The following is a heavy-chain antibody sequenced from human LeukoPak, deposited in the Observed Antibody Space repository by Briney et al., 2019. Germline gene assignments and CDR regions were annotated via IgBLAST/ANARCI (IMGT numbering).Heavy chain of an antibody. J-gene: IGHJ6*02. CDR3: ARVRGEENYYYGMDV. Sequence: GGSLRLSCAASGFTVSSNYMSWVRQAPGKGLEWVSVIYSGGSTYYADSVKGRFTISRDNSKNTLYLQMNSLRAEDTAVYYCARVRGEENYYYGMDVWGQGTTVTVSS. CDR1: GFTVSSNY. CDR2: IYSGGST. V-gene: IGHV3-66*01. D-gene: IGHD3-16*01.